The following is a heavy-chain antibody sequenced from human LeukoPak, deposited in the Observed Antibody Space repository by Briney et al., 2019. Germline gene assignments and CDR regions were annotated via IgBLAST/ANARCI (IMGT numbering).Heavy chain of an antibody. CDR3: ARSRTVFDGFDI. D-gene: IGHD2-8*02. V-gene: IGHV4-59*08. J-gene: IGHJ3*02. CDR1: GGSIGSYY. Sequence: SETLSLTCTISGGSIGSYYWTWIRQPPGKGLEWIGYIDYSGSTNYNPSFKSRVFMSVDTSTNQFSLKLSSVSAADKPVYYCARSRTVFDGFDIWGQGTMVTVSP. CDR2: IDYSGST.